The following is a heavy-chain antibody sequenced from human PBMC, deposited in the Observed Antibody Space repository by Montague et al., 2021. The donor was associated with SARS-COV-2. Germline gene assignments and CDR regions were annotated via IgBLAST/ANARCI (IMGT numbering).Heavy chain of an antibody. CDR1: GGSISSSSYY. V-gene: IGHV4-39*07. CDR2: IYYSGST. D-gene: IGHD6-13*01. J-gene: IGHJ6*02. Sequence: SETLSLTCTVSGGSISSSSYYWGWIRQPPGKGLEWFGSIYYSGSTXYNPSLKSRVTISVDTSKNQFSLKLSSVTAADTAVYYCARVGRQQLVRLSGMDVWGQGTPVTVSS. CDR3: ARVGRQQLVRLSGMDV.